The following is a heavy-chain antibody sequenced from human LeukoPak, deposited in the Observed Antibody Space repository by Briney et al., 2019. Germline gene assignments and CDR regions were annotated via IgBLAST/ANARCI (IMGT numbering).Heavy chain of an antibody. V-gene: IGHV1-2*02. Sequence: ASVKVSSKASGYTFTGYYMHWVRQAPGQGLGWMGWINPNSGGTNYAQKFQGRVTMTRDTSISTAYMELSRLRSDDTAVYYCARDGSGWYSYFDYWGQGTLVTVSS. CDR2: INPNSGGT. CDR3: ARDGSGWYSYFDY. D-gene: IGHD6-19*01. CDR1: GYTFTGYY. J-gene: IGHJ4*02.